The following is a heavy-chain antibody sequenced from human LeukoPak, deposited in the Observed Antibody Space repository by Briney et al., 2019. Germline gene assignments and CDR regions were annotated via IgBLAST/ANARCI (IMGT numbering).Heavy chain of an antibody. V-gene: IGHV1-8*01. D-gene: IGHD3-3*01. J-gene: IGHJ5*02. Sequence: ASVKVSCKASGYTFTSYDINWVRQATGQGLEWMGWMNPNSGNTGYAQRFQGRVTMTRNTSKSTAYMELSSLRSEDTAVYYCARSTAITIFGVVTHNWFDPWGQGTLVTVSS. CDR3: ARSTAITIFGVVTHNWFDP. CDR2: MNPNSGNT. CDR1: GYTFTSYD.